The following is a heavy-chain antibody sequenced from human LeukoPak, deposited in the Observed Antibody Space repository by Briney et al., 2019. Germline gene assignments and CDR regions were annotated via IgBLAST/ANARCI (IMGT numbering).Heavy chain of an antibody. J-gene: IGHJ3*02. D-gene: IGHD5-12*01. CDR1: GYTFTGYY. CDR3: ARAQYIVATNLQGAFDI. Sequence: ASVKVSCKASGYTFTGYYMHWVRQAPGQGLEWMGWINPNSGGTNCAQKFQGWVTMTRDTSISTAYMELSRLRSDDTAVYYCARAQYIVATNLQGAFDIWGQGTMVTVSS. V-gene: IGHV1-2*04. CDR2: INPNSGGT.